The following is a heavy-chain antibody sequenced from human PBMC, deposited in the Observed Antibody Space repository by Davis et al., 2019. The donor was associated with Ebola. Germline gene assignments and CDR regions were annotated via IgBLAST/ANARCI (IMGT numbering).Heavy chain of an antibody. Sequence: ASVKVSCKASGYTFTSYGISWVRQAPGEGLEWMGGSGPGEGERIYAQKFQGRVTMTEDTSTDTAYMELSSLRSEDPAVYYWATAAGERLDYFDSWGQGSLVTVSS. CDR2: SGPGEGER. CDR1: GYTFTSYG. D-gene: IGHD1-26*01. V-gene: IGHV1-24*01. J-gene: IGHJ4*02. CDR3: ATAAGERLDYFDS.